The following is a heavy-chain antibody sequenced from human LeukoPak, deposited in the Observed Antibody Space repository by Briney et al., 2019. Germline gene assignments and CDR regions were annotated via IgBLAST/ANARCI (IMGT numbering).Heavy chain of an antibody. Sequence: GGSLRLSCAASGFTFSDQYMDWVRQAPGKGLDWVSTVGGRGVATYYADSVKGRFTVSRDNSKHTLYLQMNSLRAEDTAVYYCAKGGVGATSFDYWGQGTLVTVSS. V-gene: IGHV3-23*01. CDR2: VGGRGVAT. J-gene: IGHJ4*02. D-gene: IGHD1-26*01. CDR3: AKGGVGATSFDY. CDR1: GFTFSDQY.